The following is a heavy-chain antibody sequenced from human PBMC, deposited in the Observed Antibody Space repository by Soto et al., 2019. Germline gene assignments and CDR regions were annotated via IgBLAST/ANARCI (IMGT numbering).Heavy chain of an antibody. D-gene: IGHD6-13*01. Sequence: QVQLVESGRGVVQPGRSLRLSCAASGFTFSSYAMHWVRQAPGKGLEWVAVISYDGSNKYYADSVKGRFTISRDNSKNTLYLQMNSLRAEDTAVYYCARERIRQLAFDYWGQGTLVTVSS. CDR2: ISYDGSNK. CDR3: ARERIRQLAFDY. V-gene: IGHV3-30-3*01. J-gene: IGHJ4*02. CDR1: GFTFSSYA.